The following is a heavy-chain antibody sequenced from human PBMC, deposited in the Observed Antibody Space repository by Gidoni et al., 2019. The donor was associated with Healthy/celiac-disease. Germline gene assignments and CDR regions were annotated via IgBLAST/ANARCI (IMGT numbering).Heavy chain of an antibody. D-gene: IGHD3-9*01. V-gene: IGHV3-21*01. CDR3: ARDPSDILTGYYKGEDYFDY. Sequence: EVQLVESGGGLVKPGGSLRLSCPASGFTFSSYNMNWVRQAPGKGLEWVSSISSSSRYIYYADSVKGRFTISRDNAKNSLYLQMNSLRAEDTAVYYCARDPSDILTGYYKGEDYFDYWGQGTLVTVSS. J-gene: IGHJ4*02. CDR1: GFTFSSYN. CDR2: ISSSSRYI.